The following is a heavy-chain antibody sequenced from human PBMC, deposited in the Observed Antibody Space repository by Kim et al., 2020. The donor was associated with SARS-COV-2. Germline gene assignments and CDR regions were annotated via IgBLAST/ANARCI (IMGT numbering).Heavy chain of an antibody. D-gene: IGHD2-15*01. V-gene: IGHV1-69*04. CDR1: GGTFSSYA. CDR3: ARDSPMRCSGGSCYSLN. J-gene: IGHJ4*02. CDR2: IIPILGIA. Sequence: SVKVSCKASGGTFSSYAISWVRQAPGQGLEWMGRIIPILGIANYAQKFQGRVTITADKSTSTAYMELSSLRSEDTAVYYCARDSPMRCSGGSCYSLNWGQGTLVTVSS.